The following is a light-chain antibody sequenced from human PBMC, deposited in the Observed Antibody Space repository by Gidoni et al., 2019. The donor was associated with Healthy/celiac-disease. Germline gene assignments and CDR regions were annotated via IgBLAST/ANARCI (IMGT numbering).Light chain of an antibody. V-gene: IGKV3-11*01. J-gene: IGKJ4*01. CDR1: QSVSSY. Sequence: EIALTQSPATLSLSPGERATLSCRASQSVSSYLAWYQQKPGQAPRLLIYDASNRATGIPARFSGSGSGTDFTLTISSLEPEDFAVYYCQQRSNWPPALTFXGXTKVEIK. CDR3: QQRSNWPPALT. CDR2: DAS.